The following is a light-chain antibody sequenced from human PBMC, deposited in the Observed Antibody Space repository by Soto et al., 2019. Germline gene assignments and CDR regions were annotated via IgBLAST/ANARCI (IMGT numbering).Light chain of an antibody. CDR1: NTDVWRYVL. J-gene: IGLJ1*01. V-gene: IGLV2-23*01. Sequence: QSVLTQPASVAGSPGQSITRSGTGTNTDVWRYVLVSWYQQHPGKAPKLMIYEGSKRPSEISNLFSDSKSGNSASLPISGVEAEDDAEDYCCSYAGSSPYVCGTGLKVTAL. CDR3: CSYAGSSPYV. CDR2: EGS.